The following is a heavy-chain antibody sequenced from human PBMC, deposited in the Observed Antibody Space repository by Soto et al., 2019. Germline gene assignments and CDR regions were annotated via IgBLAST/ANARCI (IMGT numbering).Heavy chain of an antibody. J-gene: IGHJ6*02. Sequence: SETLSLTCTVSGGPINSDYYHWTWIRQSPGKGLEWIGYIHHSGAILYNPSFKSRLAISVDTSKNQFSLHLSSVTDTDTAVYFCAREDDGGDSLDVWGQGTTVTVSS. D-gene: IGHD2-21*02. CDR3: AREDDGGDSLDV. CDR1: GGPINSDYYH. V-gene: IGHV4-30-4*08. CDR2: IHHSGAI.